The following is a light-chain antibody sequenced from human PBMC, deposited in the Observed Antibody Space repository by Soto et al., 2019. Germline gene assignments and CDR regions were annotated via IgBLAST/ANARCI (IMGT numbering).Light chain of an antibody. CDR1: QSVSSN. CDR3: QHYNNWPFP. J-gene: IGKJ2*01. CDR2: GAS. Sequence: EIVMTQSPATLSVSPGERATLSCRASQSVSSNLAWYQQKPGQAPTLLVSGASARATGIPVRFSGSRSGTEFTLTISSLQSEDFAVYYCQHYNNWPFPFGQGTKVDIK. V-gene: IGKV3-15*01.